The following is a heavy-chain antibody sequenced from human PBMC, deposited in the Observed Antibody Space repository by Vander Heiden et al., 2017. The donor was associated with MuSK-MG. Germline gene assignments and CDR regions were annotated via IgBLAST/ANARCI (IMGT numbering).Heavy chain of an antibody. CDR1: GGSISSSSYY. V-gene: IGHV4-39*07. J-gene: IGHJ4*02. CDR3: ARAIPERSTIFGVVFDY. D-gene: IGHD3-3*01. CDR2: IYYSGST. Sequence: QLQLQESGPGLVKPSETLSLTCTVSGGSISSSSYYWGWIRQPPGKGLEWIGSIYYSGSTYYNPSLKRRVTISVDTSKNQFSLKMSSVTAADTAVYYCARAIPERSTIFGVVFDYWGQGTMVTVYS.